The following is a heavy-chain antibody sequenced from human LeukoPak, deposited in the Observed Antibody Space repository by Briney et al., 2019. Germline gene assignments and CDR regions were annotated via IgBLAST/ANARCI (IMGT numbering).Heavy chain of an antibody. V-gene: IGHV3-7*01. CDR2: IKQEGSEK. CDR1: GLTFRTYW. J-gene: IGHJ4*02. D-gene: IGHD4-11*01. Sequence: GGSLRLSCVASGLTFRTYWMSWVRQAPGKGLEWVANIKQEGSEKYYVDSVKGRFTISRDNAKSSLYLQMNSLRAEDTAVYYCARLHDYWGQGTLVTVSS. CDR3: ARLHDY.